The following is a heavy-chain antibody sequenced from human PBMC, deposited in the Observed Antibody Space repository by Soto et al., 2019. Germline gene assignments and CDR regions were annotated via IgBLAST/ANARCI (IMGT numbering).Heavy chain of an antibody. CDR1: GYTFTSYG. CDR3: ARDLKYYDILTGYYFLPVIPFDY. Sequence: ASVKVSCKASGYTFTSYGISWVRQAPGQGLEWMGWISAYNGNTNYAQKLQGRVTMTTDTSTSTAYMELRSLRPDDTAVYYCARDLKYYDILTGYYFLPVIPFDYWGQGTLVTVSS. CDR2: ISAYNGNT. D-gene: IGHD3-9*01. V-gene: IGHV1-18*01. J-gene: IGHJ4*02.